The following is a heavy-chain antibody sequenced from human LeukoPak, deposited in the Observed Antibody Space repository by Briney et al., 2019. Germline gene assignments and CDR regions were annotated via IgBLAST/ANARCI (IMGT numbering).Heavy chain of an antibody. CDR3: ARGRPGSGWSFDY. CDR1: GYTFTTYY. D-gene: IGHD6-19*01. CDR2: INPSGGTT. V-gene: IGHV1-46*01. Sequence: GASVKVSCKTSGYTFTTYYMHWVRQAPGQGLEWMGIINPSGGTTNYAQKFQGRVTMTRDTSTTTLYMEQSSMRSQDTAVYYCARGRPGSGWSFDYWGQGTLVTVSS. J-gene: IGHJ4*02.